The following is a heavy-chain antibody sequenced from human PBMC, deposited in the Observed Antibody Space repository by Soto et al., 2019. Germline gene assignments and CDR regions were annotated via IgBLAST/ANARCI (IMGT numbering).Heavy chain of an antibody. Sequence: SETLSLTCTVSGGSISSGGYYWSWIRQHPGKGLEWIGYIYYSGSTYYNPSLKSRVTISVDTSKNQFSLKLSSVTAADTAVYYCARHDPGGYFRHWGQGTLVTVSS. CDR1: GGSISSGGYY. CDR2: IYYSGST. D-gene: IGHD3-16*01. J-gene: IGHJ1*01. V-gene: IGHV4-31*03. CDR3: ARHDPGGYFRH.